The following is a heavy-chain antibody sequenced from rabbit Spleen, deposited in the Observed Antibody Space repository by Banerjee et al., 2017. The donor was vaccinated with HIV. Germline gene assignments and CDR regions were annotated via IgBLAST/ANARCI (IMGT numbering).Heavy chain of an antibody. J-gene: IGHJ4*01. CDR1: GFSFSSSYW. Sequence: QEQLEESGGDLVKPEGSLTLTCTASGFSFSSSYWTCWVRQAPGKGLEWVGCIYTGSGSTYYATWAKGRFTISKTSSTTVTLQMTSLTAADTATYFCARDLFNGLSPLWGPGTLVTVS. D-gene: IGHD1-1*01. V-gene: IGHV1S45*01. CDR3: ARDLFNGLSPL. CDR2: IYTGSGST.